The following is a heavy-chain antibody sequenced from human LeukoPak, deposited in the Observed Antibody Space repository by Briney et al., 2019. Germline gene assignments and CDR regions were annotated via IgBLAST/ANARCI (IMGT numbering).Heavy chain of an antibody. Sequence: GASVKVSCKTSGYTFTHYGISWVRQAPGQGLEWVGWISAYNGDTKYAQSFQDKVTMTTDTSTSTAYMELSSLRSEDTAVYYCARIPFGVVMPFDYWGQGTLVTVSS. CDR1: GYTFTHYG. V-gene: IGHV1-18*01. CDR3: ARIPFGVVMPFDY. CDR2: ISAYNGDT. D-gene: IGHD3-3*01. J-gene: IGHJ4*02.